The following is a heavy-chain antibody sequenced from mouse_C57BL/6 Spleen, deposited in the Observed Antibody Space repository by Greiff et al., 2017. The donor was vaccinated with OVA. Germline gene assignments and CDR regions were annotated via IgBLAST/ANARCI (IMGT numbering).Heavy chain of an antibody. CDR1: GYSITRGYY. J-gene: IGHJ4*01. D-gene: IGHD2-5*01. V-gene: IGHV3-6*01. CDR2: ISYDGSN. Sequence: EVKLMESGPGLVQPSQSLSLTCSVTGYSITRGYYWNWIRQFPGNKLEWMGYISYDGSNNYNPSLKNRISITRDASKNQFFLKLNSVTTEDTATYYCARDSNYDAMDYWGQGTSVTVSS. CDR3: ARDSNYDAMDY.